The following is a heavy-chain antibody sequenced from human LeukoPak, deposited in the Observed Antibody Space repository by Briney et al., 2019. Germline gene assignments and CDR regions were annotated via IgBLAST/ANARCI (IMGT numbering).Heavy chain of an antibody. CDR3: ARWEVPYYDILTGYGAWDY. Sequence: ASVKVSCKASGYTFTSYGISWVRQAPGQGLEWMGWISAYNGNTNYAQKLQGRVTMTTDTSTGTAYMELMSLRSDDTAVYYCARWEVPYYDILTGYGAWDYWGQGTLVTVSS. CDR1: GYTFTSYG. CDR2: ISAYNGNT. J-gene: IGHJ4*02. D-gene: IGHD3-9*01. V-gene: IGHV1-18*01.